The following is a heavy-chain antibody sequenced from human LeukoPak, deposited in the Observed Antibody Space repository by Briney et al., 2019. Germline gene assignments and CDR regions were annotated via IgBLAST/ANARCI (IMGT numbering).Heavy chain of an antibody. CDR2: FDPEDGET. J-gene: IGHJ6*03. Sequence: ASVKVSCKVSGYTITELSMHWVRQAPGKGLEWMGGFDPEDGETIYAQKFQGRVTMTEDTSTDTAYMELSSLRSEDTAVYYCATAPPTSGIHYDFWSGLGLSYYYYMDVWGKGTTVTVSS. V-gene: IGHV1-24*01. CDR1: GYTITELS. D-gene: IGHD3-3*01. CDR3: ATAPPTSGIHYDFWSGLGLSYYYYMDV.